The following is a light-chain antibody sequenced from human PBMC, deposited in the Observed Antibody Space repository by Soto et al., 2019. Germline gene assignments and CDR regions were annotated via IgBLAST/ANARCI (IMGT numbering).Light chain of an antibody. V-gene: IGLV2-14*03. J-gene: IGLJ2*01. CDR2: DVS. CDR1: SSDIGGYNY. CDR3: SSYTISSTVA. Sequence: QSVLTQPASVSGSPGQSITISCTGTSSDIGGYNYVSWYQQHPGKAPKLVIYDVSNRPSGVSNRFSGSKSGNTASLTISGLQAEDEADYYCSSYTISSTVAFGGGTKSPS.